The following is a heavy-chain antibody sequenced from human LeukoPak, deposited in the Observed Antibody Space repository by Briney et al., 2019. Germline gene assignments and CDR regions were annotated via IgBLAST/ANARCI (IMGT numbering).Heavy chain of an antibody. CDR3: AKRTAAEDFDY. Sequence: GGSLRLSCAVSGFSFSSNCMSWVRQAPGKGLEWVSAISGSGGSTYYADSVKGRFTISRDNSKNTLYLQMNSLRAEDTAVYYCAKRTAAEDFDYWGQGTLVTVSS. CDR1: GFSFSSNC. D-gene: IGHD2-2*01. CDR2: ISGSGGST. V-gene: IGHV3-23*01. J-gene: IGHJ4*02.